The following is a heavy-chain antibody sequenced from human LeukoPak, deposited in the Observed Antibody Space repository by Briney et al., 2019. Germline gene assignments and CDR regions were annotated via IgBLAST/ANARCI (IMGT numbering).Heavy chain of an antibody. CDR3: ARQPAAAGNNWFDP. CDR2: IYPGDSDT. J-gene: IGHJ5*02. Sequence: GESLKISCKGSGYSFTNYWIGWVRQMPGKGLEWMGIIYPGDSDTRYGPSFQGQVTISADKSISTAYLQWSSLKASDTAMYYCARQPAAAGNNWFDPWGQGTLVTVSS. CDR1: GYSFTNYW. V-gene: IGHV5-51*01. D-gene: IGHD6-13*01.